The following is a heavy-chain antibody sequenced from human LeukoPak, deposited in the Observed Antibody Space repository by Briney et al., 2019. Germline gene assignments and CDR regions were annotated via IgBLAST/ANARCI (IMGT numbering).Heavy chain of an antibody. CDR1: GGSFSGYY. Sequence: SETLSLTCAVYGGSFSGYYWSWIRQPPGKGLEWIGEINHSGSTNYNPSLKSRVTISVDRSKNQFSLKLSSVTAADTAVYYCARENRDDYGDYGAGYAFDIWGRGTMVTVSS. J-gene: IGHJ3*02. CDR2: INHSGST. D-gene: IGHD4-17*01. V-gene: IGHV4-34*01. CDR3: ARENRDDYGDYGAGYAFDI.